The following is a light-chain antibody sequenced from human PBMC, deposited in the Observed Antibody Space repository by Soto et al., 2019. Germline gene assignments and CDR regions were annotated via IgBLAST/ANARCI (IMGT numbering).Light chain of an antibody. V-gene: IGLV2-14*01. CDR3: SSCTSSTTLV. J-gene: IGLJ2*01. CDR2: EVS. CDR1: SSDVGGYNY. Sequence: QSALTQPASVSGCPGQSITISCTGTSSDVGGYNYVSWYQQHPGKAPKLMIYEVSNRPSGVSNRFSGSNSGNTASLTISGLQAEDGADYYCSSCTSSTTLVFGGGTQLTVL.